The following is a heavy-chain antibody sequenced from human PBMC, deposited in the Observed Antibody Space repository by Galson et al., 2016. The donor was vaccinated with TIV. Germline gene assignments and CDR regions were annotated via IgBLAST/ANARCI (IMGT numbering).Heavy chain of an antibody. V-gene: IGHV3-23*01. CDR3: AKARSYSSGSSFYYYAMDV. Sequence: SLRLSCAASGFTFSTYVMHWVRQAPGKGLEWVSTISGRGDSIYYAKSVKGRFTISRDNSKNTLFLEMNALTAEDTGVYYCAKARSYSSGSSFYYYAMDVWGQGTAVTVSS. J-gene: IGHJ6*02. CDR1: GFTFSTYV. D-gene: IGHD6-19*01. CDR2: ISGRGDSI.